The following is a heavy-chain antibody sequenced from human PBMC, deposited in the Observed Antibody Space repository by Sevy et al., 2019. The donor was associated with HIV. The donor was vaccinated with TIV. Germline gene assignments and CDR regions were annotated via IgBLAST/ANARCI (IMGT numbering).Heavy chain of an antibody. CDR2: IFTSGST. V-gene: IGHV4-4*07. D-gene: IGHD3-10*01. CDR3: ASGTYHGSGSYDY. CDR1: GGSISSYY. Sequence: SETLSLTCTVSGGSISSYYWSWIRQPAGKGLGWIGRIFTSGSTNYNPSLKGRVTMSLDTSKNQFSLKLSSVTAADTAVYYCASGTYHGSGSYDYWGQGTLVTVSS. J-gene: IGHJ4*02.